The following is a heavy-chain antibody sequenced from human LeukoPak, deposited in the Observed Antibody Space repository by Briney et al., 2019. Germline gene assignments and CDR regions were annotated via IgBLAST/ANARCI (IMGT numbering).Heavy chain of an antibody. V-gene: IGHV3-9*01. CDR2: ISWNSCSI. J-gene: IGHJ2*01. CDR1: GFTFDDYA. D-gene: IGHD1-26*01. CDR3: TTFDL. Sequence: GGSLRLSCAASGFTFDDYAMHWVRQAPGKGLEWVSGISWNSCSIGYADSVKGRFTISRDNAKNSLYLQMNSLRAEDTALYYCTTFDLWGRGTLVTVSS.